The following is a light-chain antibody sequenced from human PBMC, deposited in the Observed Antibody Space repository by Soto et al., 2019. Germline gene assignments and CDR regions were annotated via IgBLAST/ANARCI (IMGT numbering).Light chain of an antibody. V-gene: IGKV3-15*01. Sequence: EIVMTQSPATLSVSPGERATLSCRASQSVRSNLAWYQQKPGQAPRLLIYGASNRATGIPARFSGSGSGTEFALTISRLQSEDFAVYYCQKYSNWPPITFGQGTRLEIK. J-gene: IGKJ5*01. CDR3: QKYSNWPPIT. CDR1: QSVRSN. CDR2: GAS.